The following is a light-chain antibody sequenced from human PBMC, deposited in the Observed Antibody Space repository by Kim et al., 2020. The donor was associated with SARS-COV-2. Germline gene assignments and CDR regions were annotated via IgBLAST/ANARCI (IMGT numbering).Light chain of an antibody. CDR2: GKD. CDR1: SLRSYC. Sequence: LGQTDRITCQGGSLRSYCASWYQQKQGQAPVLLIYGKDNRPSGLTDRFSGSSAGKTDSLTITGAQAEDEADYYCNSRDRSGNHMVFGGGTQRTVL. CDR3: NSRDRSGNHMV. V-gene: IGLV3-19*01. J-gene: IGLJ3*02.